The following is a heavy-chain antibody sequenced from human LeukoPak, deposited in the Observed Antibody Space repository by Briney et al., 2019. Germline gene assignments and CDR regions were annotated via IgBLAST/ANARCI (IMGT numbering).Heavy chain of an antibody. D-gene: IGHD3-16*01. V-gene: IGHV1-8*01. CDR3: ARPYLGVQNAFDI. CDR2: MNPNSGNT. J-gene: IGHJ3*02. Sequence: GASVKLSCKASGYTFTSYDINWVRHATGQGLEWMGCMNPNSGNTGYAHKFQVKGTMTRNTSISTAYLELSRLRSEDTAVYYCARPYLGVQNAFDIWGEGTMVTVSS. CDR1: GYTFTSYD.